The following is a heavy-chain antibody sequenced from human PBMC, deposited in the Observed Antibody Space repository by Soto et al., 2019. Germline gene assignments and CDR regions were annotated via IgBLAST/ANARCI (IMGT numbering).Heavy chain of an antibody. D-gene: IGHD3-3*01. CDR1: GGSISSGGYS. CDR2: IYHSGST. V-gene: IGHV4-30-2*01. CDR3: ARAILWSGYLGVDYYFDY. J-gene: IGHJ4*02. Sequence: QLQLQESGSGLVKPSQTLSLTCAVSGGSISSGGYSSSWIRQPPGKGLEWIGYIYHSGSTYYNPSLKSRVTISVDRSKNQFSLKLSSVTAADTAVYYCARAILWSGYLGVDYYFDYWGQGTLVTVSS.